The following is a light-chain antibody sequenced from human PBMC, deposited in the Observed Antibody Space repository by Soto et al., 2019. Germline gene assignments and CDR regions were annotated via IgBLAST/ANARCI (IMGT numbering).Light chain of an antibody. J-gene: IGKJ4*01. Sequence: EIVLTQSPGTLSLSPGERATLSCRASQSVSSSYLAWYQQKPGQAPRLLIYGASSRATGIPDRFSGSGSGTDLTITINRLEPEDFAVYYCQQYGSSPLTFGGGTKVEIK. CDR3: QQYGSSPLT. V-gene: IGKV3-20*01. CDR2: GAS. CDR1: QSVSSSY.